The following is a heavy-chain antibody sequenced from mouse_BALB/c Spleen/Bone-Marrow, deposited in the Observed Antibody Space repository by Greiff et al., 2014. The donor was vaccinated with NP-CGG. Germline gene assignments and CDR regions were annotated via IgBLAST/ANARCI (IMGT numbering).Heavy chain of an antibody. CDR2: ISYSGST. V-gene: IGHV3-2*02. Sequence: VHLQQSGPGLVKPSQSLSLTCTVTGYSITSDYAWNWIRQFPGNKLEWMGYISYSGSTSYNPSLKSRISITRDTSKNQFFLQLNSVTTEDTATYYCANWGPYYFDYWGQGTTLTVSS. CDR1: GYSITSDYA. D-gene: IGHD4-1*02. J-gene: IGHJ2*01. CDR3: ANWGPYYFDY.